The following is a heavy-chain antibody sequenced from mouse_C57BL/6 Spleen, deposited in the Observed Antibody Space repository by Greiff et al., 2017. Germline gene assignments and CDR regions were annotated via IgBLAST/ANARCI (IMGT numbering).Heavy chain of an antibody. CDR1: GYTFTDYE. V-gene: IGHV1-15*01. D-gene: IGHD3-2*02. J-gene: IGHJ2*01. CDR3: TRPRLVFDY. CDR2: IDPETGGT. Sequence: VQRVESGAELVRPGASVTLSCKASGYTFTDYEMHWVKQTPVHGLEWIGAIDPETGGTAYNQKFKGKAILTADKSSSKAYMELRSLTSEDSAVYYCTRPRLVFDYWGQGTTLTVSS.